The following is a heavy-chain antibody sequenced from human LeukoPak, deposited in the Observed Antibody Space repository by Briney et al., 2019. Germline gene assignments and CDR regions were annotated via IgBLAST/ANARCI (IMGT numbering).Heavy chain of an antibody. D-gene: IGHD2-21*02. CDR1: GYTFTGYY. Sequence: AASVKVSCKASGYTFTGYYMHWVRQAPGQGLEWMGWINPNSGGTNYAQKFQGRVTMTRDTSISTAYMELSRLRSDDTAVYYCARDMMVTAIRGDYWGQGTLVTVSS. CDR2: INPNSGGT. CDR3: ARDMMVTAIRGDY. V-gene: IGHV1-2*02. J-gene: IGHJ4*02.